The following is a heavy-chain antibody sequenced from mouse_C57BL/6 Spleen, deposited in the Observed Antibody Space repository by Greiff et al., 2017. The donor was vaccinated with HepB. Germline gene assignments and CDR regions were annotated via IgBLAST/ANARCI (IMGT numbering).Heavy chain of an antibody. CDR2: IDPSDSET. D-gene: IGHD2-5*01. V-gene: IGHV1-52*01. Sequence: QVQLQQPGAELVRPGSSVKLSCKASGYTFTSYWMHWVKQRPIQGLDWIGNIDPSDSETHYNQKFKDKATLTVDKSSSTAYMQLSSLTSEDSAVYYCARRGYSNYPYAMDYWGQGTSVTVSS. CDR3: ARRGYSNYPYAMDY. J-gene: IGHJ4*01. CDR1: GYTFTSYW.